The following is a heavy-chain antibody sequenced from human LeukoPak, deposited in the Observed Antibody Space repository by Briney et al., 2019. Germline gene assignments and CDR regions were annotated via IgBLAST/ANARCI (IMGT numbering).Heavy chain of an antibody. CDR1: GYTFTSYD. D-gene: IGHD4-23*01. Sequence: ASVKVSCKASGYTFTSYDINWVRQATGQGLEWMGWMNPNSGNTNYAQKLQGRVTMTTETSTSTAYMELRSLRSDDTAVYYCARESTVVTASYVDHWGQGTLVTVSS. V-gene: IGHV1-18*01. CDR3: ARESTVVTASYVDH. CDR2: MNPNSGNT. J-gene: IGHJ4*02.